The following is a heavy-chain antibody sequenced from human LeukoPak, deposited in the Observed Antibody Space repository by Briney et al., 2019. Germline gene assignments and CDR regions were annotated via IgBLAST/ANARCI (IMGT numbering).Heavy chain of an antibody. Sequence: GGSLRLSCAASGFTFTNYWMSWVRQAPGKGLELVANIKQDRSEKYYVDSVKGRFTISRDNAKNSLYLQMNSLRAEDTAVYYCARDRGQWLHDAFDIWGQGTMVTVSS. V-gene: IGHV3-7*01. CDR3: ARDRGQWLHDAFDI. J-gene: IGHJ3*02. CDR2: IKQDRSEK. D-gene: IGHD6-19*01. CDR1: GFTFTNYW.